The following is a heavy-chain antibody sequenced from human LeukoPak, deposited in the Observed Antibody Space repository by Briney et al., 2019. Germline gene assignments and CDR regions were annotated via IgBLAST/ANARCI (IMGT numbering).Heavy chain of an antibody. CDR3: ARLPVLRLGELSLPFDY. J-gene: IGHJ4*02. CDR1: GYRFTSYW. Sequence: GESLKISCKGSGYRFTSYWIGWVRQMPGKGLEWMGIIYPGDSDTRYSPSFQGQVTISADKSISTAYLQWSSLKASDTAMYYCARLPVLRLGELSLPFDYWGQGTLVTVSS. V-gene: IGHV5-51*01. CDR2: IYPGDSDT. D-gene: IGHD3-16*02.